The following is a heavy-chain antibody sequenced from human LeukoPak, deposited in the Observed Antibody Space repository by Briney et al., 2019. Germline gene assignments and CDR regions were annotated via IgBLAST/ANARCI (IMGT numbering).Heavy chain of an antibody. Sequence: GASVKVSCKASGYMFTGYYVHWVRQAPGQGLEWMGWISAYNGNTNYAQKLQGRVTMTTDTSTSTAYMELRSLRSDDTAVYYCARVPVAGTKWFDPWGQGTLVTVSS. J-gene: IGHJ5*02. CDR2: ISAYNGNT. CDR3: ARVPVAGTKWFDP. CDR1: GYMFTGYY. V-gene: IGHV1-18*04. D-gene: IGHD6-19*01.